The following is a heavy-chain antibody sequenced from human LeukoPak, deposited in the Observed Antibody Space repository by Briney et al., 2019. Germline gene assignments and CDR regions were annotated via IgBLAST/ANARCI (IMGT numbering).Heavy chain of an antibody. D-gene: IGHD3-10*01. J-gene: IGHJ6*03. CDR1: GYTFIGYY. Sequence: ASVKVSCKASGYTFIGYYMHWVRQAPGQGLEWMGWINPNSGGTNYAQKFHGRVTMTRDTSISTAYLQWSSLKASDTAMYYCARHDYYGSGSYYRGMDVWGKGTTVTISS. V-gene: IGHV1-2*02. CDR3: ARHDYYGSGSYYRGMDV. CDR2: INPNSGGT.